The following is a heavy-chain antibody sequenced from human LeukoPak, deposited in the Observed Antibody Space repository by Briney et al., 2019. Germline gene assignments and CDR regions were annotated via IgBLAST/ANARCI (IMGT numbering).Heavy chain of an antibody. V-gene: IGHV3-21*01. CDR1: GFTFSSYS. Sequence: PGGSLRLSCAASGFTFSSYSMNWVRQAPGKGLEWVSSMSSSSSYIYYADSVKGRFTISRDNAKNSLYLKMNSLRAEDTAVYYCARDGLLLPPSYYWGQGTLVTVSS. CDR2: MSSSSSYI. CDR3: ARDGLLLPPSYY. J-gene: IGHJ4*02. D-gene: IGHD3-22*01.